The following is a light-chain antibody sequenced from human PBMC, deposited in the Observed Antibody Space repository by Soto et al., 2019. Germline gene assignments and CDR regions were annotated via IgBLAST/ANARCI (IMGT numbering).Light chain of an antibody. J-gene: IGLJ1*01. CDR3: SSYAGGHTHYV. Sequence: QSVLTQPPSVSGSPGQSVTISCTGTRSDVGAYNYVSWYQQHPGKAPKLMICDVSQRPSGVPDRFSGSKSGNTASLTISGLQAEDEADYFCSSYAGGHTHYVFGTGTKVTVL. V-gene: IGLV2-11*01. CDR2: DVS. CDR1: RSDVGAYNY.